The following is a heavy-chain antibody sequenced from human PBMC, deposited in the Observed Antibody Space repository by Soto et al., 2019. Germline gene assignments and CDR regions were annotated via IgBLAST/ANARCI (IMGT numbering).Heavy chain of an antibody. CDR1: GFTFSNYG. J-gene: IGHJ4*02. Sequence: GGSLRLSCAASGFTFSNYGMHWVRQTPGRGLEWVSAISGSGGSTYYADSVKGRFTISRDNSKNTLYLQMNSLRAEDTAVYYCAKEYYDILTGPDYWGQGTLVTVSS. V-gene: IGHV3-23*01. D-gene: IGHD3-9*01. CDR2: ISGSGGST. CDR3: AKEYYDILTGPDY.